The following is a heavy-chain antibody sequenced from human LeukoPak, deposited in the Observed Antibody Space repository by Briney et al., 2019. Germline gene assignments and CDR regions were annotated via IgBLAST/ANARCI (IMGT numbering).Heavy chain of an antibody. CDR2: ISGNGAST. Sequence: GGSLRLSCAASGFTFISYAMSWVRQVPGEGLECVSAISGNGASTYYADSVKGRFTISRYNSRNTLYLEMNNLGADDTAVYFCAQLSWNPYYFDYWGQGTLVTVSS. D-gene: IGHD1-1*01. V-gene: IGHV3-23*01. J-gene: IGHJ4*02. CDR3: AQLSWNPYYFDY. CDR1: GFTFISYA.